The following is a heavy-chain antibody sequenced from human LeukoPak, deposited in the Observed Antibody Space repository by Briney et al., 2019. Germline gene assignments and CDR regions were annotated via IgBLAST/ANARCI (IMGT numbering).Heavy chain of an antibody. CDR1: GFTFSSYS. D-gene: IGHD5-18*01. Sequence: GGSLRLSCAASGFTFSSYSMNWVRQAPGKGLEWVSSISSSSSYIYYADSVKGRFTISRDNAKNSLYLQMNSLRAEDTAVYYCARESGYSYGQRHPPEFDYRGQGTLVTVSS. V-gene: IGHV3-21*01. J-gene: IGHJ4*02. CDR2: ISSSSSYI. CDR3: ARESGYSYGQRHPPEFDY.